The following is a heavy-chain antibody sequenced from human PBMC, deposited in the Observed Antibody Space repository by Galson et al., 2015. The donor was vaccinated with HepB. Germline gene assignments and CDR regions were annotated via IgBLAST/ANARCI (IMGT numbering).Heavy chain of an antibody. Sequence: PALVKPTQTLTLTCTFSGFSLSTSGVGVGWIRQPPGKALEWLALIYWNGDKRYSPSLKSRLTITKDTSKNQVVLTMTNMDPVDTATYYCAHRRGGSYYSYWGQGTLVTVSS. D-gene: IGHD1-26*01. V-gene: IGHV2-5*01. CDR3: AHRRGGSYYSY. J-gene: IGHJ4*02. CDR2: IYWNGDK. CDR1: GFSLSTSGVG.